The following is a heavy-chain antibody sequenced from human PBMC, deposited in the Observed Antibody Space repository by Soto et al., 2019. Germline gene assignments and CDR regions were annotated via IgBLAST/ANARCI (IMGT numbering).Heavy chain of an antibody. Sequence: ASVKVSCKTSGYTFSSYGISWVRQAPGQGLEWMGWISAYNGNTNYAQKFQGRVTMTTDTSTSTAYMELRSLRSDDTAVYYCARDLAAGMIDYWGQGTLVTVSS. D-gene: IGHD6-13*01. V-gene: IGHV1-18*01. CDR2: ISAYNGNT. J-gene: IGHJ4*02. CDR3: ARDLAAGMIDY. CDR1: GYTFSSYG.